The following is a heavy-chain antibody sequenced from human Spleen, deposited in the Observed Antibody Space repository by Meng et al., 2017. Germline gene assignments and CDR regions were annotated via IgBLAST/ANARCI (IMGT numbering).Heavy chain of an antibody. CDR3: ARINRRSLTGFDP. Sequence: QGPPQGSGPGLVNPSQTLSLTCTVSGGSISSGCYYWSWIRQHPGKGLEWIGYIYYSGSTYYNPSLKSRVTISVDTSKNQFSLKLSSVTAADTAVYYCARINRRSLTGFDPWGQGTLVTVSS. CDR1: GGSISSGCYY. J-gene: IGHJ5*02. D-gene: IGHD2-8*02. V-gene: IGHV4-31*03. CDR2: IYYSGST.